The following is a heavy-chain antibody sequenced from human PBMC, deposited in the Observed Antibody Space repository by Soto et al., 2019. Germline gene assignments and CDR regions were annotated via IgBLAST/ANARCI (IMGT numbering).Heavy chain of an antibody. CDR1: GFTFSSYA. CDR2: ISGSGGST. V-gene: IGHV3-23*01. J-gene: IGHJ4*02. CDR3: ARRGSGSYYDY. D-gene: IGHD1-26*01. Sequence: EVQLLESGGGLVQPGGSLRLSCAASGFTFSSYAMRWVRQAPGKGLEWVSAISGSGGSTYYAASVKGRFTISRDNSKHTLYLQRNSLSAEDTAVYYCARRGSGSYYDYWGQGPLVTVSS.